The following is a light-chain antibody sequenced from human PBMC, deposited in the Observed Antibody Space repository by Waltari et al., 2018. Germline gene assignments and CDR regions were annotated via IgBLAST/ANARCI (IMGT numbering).Light chain of an antibody. CDR3: QQYNNWHPYT. Sequence: EIVMTQSPATLSVSPGERATLSCRASPSVSSNLAWYQQKPGQAPRLLIYGASTRATGIPARFSGSGSGTEFTLTISSMQSEDFAVYYCQQYNNWHPYTFGQGTKLEIK. V-gene: IGKV3-15*01. J-gene: IGKJ2*01. CDR1: PSVSSN. CDR2: GAS.